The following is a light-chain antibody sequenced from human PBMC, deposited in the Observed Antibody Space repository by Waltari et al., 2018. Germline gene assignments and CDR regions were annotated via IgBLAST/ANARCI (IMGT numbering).Light chain of an antibody. J-gene: IGLJ2*01. CDR3: QAWDSNTGI. CDR1: QLGDKY. Sequence: SYELAQPPSVSVSPGQTASIPCSGDQLGDKYACWYQQKPGQSPALVMYQGSKRPSGSPERFSGSNSGNTATLTISGTQAMDEADYYCQAWDSNTGIFGGGTKLTVL. CDR2: QGS. V-gene: IGLV3-1*01.